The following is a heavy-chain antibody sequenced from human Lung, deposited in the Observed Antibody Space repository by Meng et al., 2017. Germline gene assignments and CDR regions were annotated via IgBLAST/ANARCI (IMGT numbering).Heavy chain of an antibody. Sequence: QLQQHYEGPVWVKSSGPHSLTCVVSGGSSSSSNWWSWVRQSPGKGLEWIGEIYHSGSTNYNPSLKSRVTISVDKSKNQFSLKLSSVTAADTAVYYCARRGLWLDPQNFDYWGQGTLVTVSS. CDR3: ARRGLWLDPQNFDY. V-gene: IGHV4-4*02. J-gene: IGHJ4*02. CDR2: IYHSGST. D-gene: IGHD6-19*01. CDR1: GGSSSSSNW.